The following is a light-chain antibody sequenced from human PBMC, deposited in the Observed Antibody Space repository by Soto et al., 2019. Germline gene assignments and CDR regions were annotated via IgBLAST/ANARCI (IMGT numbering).Light chain of an antibody. Sequence: DIQLTQSPSFLSASVGDRVTITCRASQGISTFLAWYQQHPGTAPKRLIYDASNLPSGVPSRLSGSGSGTEFTLTISSLQSEDFGTYYCLQVNKYPLTFGGGAKVDIK. CDR1: QGISTF. V-gene: IGKV1-9*01. CDR3: LQVNKYPLT. J-gene: IGKJ4*01. CDR2: DAS.